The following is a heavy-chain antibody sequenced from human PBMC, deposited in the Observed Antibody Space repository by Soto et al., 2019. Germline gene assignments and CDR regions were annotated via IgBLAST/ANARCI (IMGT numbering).Heavy chain of an antibody. CDR2: ISASGYST. Sequence: PGGSLRLSCAASGFTFSDSAMGWVRQAPGKGLEWVSSISASGYSTYYADSVKGRFTISRDTSKNTLYLQMSSLRVEDTAVYYCARGRPYGMDVWGQGXPVTVSS. J-gene: IGHJ6*02. CDR1: GFTFSDSA. V-gene: IGHV3-23*01. CDR3: ARGRPYGMDV.